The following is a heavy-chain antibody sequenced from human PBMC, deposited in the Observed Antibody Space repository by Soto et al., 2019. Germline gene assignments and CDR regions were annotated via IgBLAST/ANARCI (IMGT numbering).Heavy chain of an antibody. CDR3: VRDSGAKLSSS. V-gene: IGHV1-69*13. Sequence: SVKVSCKASGGTFSSYRINWVRQAPGQGLEGVGGIVPIYRTADYAQKFQGRVTITADESARTSYMELRSLKSQDTAVYYCVRDSGAKLSSSWGQGTLVTISS. J-gene: IGHJ4*02. CDR2: IVPIYRTA. D-gene: IGHD6-13*01. CDR1: GGTFSSYR.